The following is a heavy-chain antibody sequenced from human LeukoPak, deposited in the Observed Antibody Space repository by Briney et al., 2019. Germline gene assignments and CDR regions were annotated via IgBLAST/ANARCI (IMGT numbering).Heavy chain of an antibody. CDR3: ARYGWEFCSGGSCYAFNY. CDR2: INPNSGGT. V-gene: IGHV1-2*02. D-gene: IGHD2-15*01. J-gene: IGHJ4*02. CDR1: GYTFTGYY. Sequence: ASVKVSCKASGYTFTGYYMHWVRQAPGQGLEWMGWINPNSGGTNYAQKFQGRVTMTRDMSISTAYMELSRLRSDDTAVYYCARYGWEFCSGGSCYAFNYGGQGPRVTVSS.